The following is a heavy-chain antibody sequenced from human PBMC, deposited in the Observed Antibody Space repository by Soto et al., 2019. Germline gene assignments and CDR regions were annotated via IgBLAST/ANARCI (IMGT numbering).Heavy chain of an antibody. V-gene: IGHV3-23*01. CDR3: AKVRQRFLDILTGATNFDS. J-gene: IGHJ4*02. D-gene: IGHD3-9*01. CDR1: GFTFNNFA. Sequence: EVHLLGSGGDLVKPGGSLRLSCEVSGFTFNNFAMSWVRQSPGKGLEWVSTISSDGDLRHYAESVKGRFTISRDNSKSSLFLHMNILSAEDTALYCCAKVRQRFLDILTGATNFDSWGQGTLVTVSS. CDR2: ISSDGDLR.